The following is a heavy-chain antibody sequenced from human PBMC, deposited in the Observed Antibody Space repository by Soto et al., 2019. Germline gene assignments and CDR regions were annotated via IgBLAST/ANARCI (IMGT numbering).Heavy chain of an antibody. V-gene: IGHV5-51*01. D-gene: IGHD1-20*01. CDR1: GFRFTNFW. Sequence: EVQLVQSGAELKKPGESLKISCQTSGFRFTNFWIGWVRQRPGKGLEWMGIIYSRDSDTKYSPSFQGQVTISVDTSITTAFLQWSSLKASDTAVYYCARAPYNHADGDFDVWGQGTLVTVSS. CDR2: IYSRDSDT. J-gene: IGHJ4*02. CDR3: ARAPYNHADGDFDV.